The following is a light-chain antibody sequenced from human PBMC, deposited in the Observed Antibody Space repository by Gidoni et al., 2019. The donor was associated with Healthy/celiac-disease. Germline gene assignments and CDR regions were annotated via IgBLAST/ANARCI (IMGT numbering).Light chain of an antibody. CDR2: GAS. CDR3: QQYGSSPLT. CDR1: QSVSSSY. V-gene: IGKV3-20*01. J-gene: IGKJ4*01. Sequence: ELVLTQSPGTLSLSPGERATLSCRASQSVSSSYLAWYQQKPGQAPLLLIYGASSRATGIPDRFSGSGSGTDFTRTISRLEPEDFVVYYCQQYGSSPLTFGGGTKVEIK.